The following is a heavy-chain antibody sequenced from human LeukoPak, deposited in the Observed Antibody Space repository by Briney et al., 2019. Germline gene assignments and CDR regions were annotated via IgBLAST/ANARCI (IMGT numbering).Heavy chain of an antibody. D-gene: IGHD6-19*01. CDR2: IYYSGST. J-gene: IGHJ5*02. Sequence: PSETLSLTCTVSGGSISSYYWSWIRQPPGKGLEWIGYIYYSGSTNYNPSLKSRVTISVDTSKNQFSLKLSSVTAADTDVYYCARGGGLQQWLVHNYWFDPWGQGTLVTVSS. V-gene: IGHV4-59*01. CDR3: ARGGGLQQWLVHNYWFDP. CDR1: GGSISSYY.